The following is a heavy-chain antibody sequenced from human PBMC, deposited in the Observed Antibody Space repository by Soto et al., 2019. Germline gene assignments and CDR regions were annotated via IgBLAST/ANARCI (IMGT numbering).Heavy chain of an antibody. CDR3: AAWARSHWFDY. Sequence: GGSLRLSCAASGFTFTNYWLHWVRQGPGEGLEWVSHINSDGSNTNYVDSVKGRFTISRDNAKNSLYLQLNSLRPEDTAVYYCAAWARSHWFDYWGLGTLVTVSS. J-gene: IGHJ4*02. CDR1: GFTFTNYW. D-gene: IGHD1-1*01. V-gene: IGHV3-74*01. CDR2: INSDGSNT.